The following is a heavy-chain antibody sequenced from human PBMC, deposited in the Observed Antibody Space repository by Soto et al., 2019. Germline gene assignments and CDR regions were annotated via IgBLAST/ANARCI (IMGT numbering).Heavy chain of an antibody. D-gene: IGHD3-22*01. CDR1: GGSIISVDYY. Sequence: SDTLSLTCTVSGGSIISVDYYWSWIRQPPGKGLEWIGYIYYSGSTYYNPSLKSRVTISVDTSKNQFSLKLSSVTAADTAVYYCARVGYYYDSSGTRYYFDYWGQGTLVTVSS. CDR2: IYYSGST. V-gene: IGHV4-30-4*02. CDR3: ARVGYYYDSSGTRYYFDY. J-gene: IGHJ4*02.